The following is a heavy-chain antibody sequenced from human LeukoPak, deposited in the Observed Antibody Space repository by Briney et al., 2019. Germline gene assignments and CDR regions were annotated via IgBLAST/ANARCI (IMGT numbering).Heavy chain of an antibody. V-gene: IGHV3-21*01. CDR3: ARADYYDSGSFYPLNF. CDR2: ISSSGNII. J-gene: IGHJ4*02. Sequence: GGSLRLSCAASGFTSSRYIMNWVRQAPGKGLEWVSSISSSGNIIYYADSVRGRFTISRDNAKNSLYLQMNSLRAEDTAVFYCARADYYDSGSFYPLNFWGQGTLVTVSS. CDR1: GFTSSRYI. D-gene: IGHD3-10*01.